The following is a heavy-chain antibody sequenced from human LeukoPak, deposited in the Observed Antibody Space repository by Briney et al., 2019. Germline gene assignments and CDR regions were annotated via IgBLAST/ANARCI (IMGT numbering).Heavy chain of an antibody. CDR1: GFIISDYA. CDR3: VKDLYKGDSASWYFFHY. D-gene: IGHD6-13*01. CDR2: ICANRGST. J-gene: IGHJ4*02. V-gene: IGHV3-64D*06. Sequence: GGSLRLSCSASGFIISDYAMHWVRQAPGKGLEYVSGICANRGSTYYADSVKGRFTISRDTSKNTLYLQMSSLRAEDTAIYYCVKDLYKGDSASWYFFHYWGQGTLVTVSS.